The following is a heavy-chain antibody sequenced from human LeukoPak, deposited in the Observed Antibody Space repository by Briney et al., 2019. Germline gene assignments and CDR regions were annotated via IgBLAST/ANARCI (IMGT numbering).Heavy chain of an antibody. CDR2: ITSGGGTT. Sequence: PGGSLRLSCAASGFTFSNYAMSWVRQAPRKALEWDSAITSGGGTTYYAGSVKGRFTISRDNSKNTLYLQMNSLRAEDTAVYYCARDPPRAAWVFDYWGQGTLVSVSS. D-gene: IGHD6-25*01. CDR1: GFTFSNYA. V-gene: IGHV3-23*01. CDR3: ARDPPRAAWVFDY. J-gene: IGHJ4*02.